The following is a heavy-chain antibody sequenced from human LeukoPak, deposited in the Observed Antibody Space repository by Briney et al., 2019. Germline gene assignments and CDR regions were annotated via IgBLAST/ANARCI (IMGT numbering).Heavy chain of an antibody. J-gene: IGHJ4*02. V-gene: IGHV3-23*01. CDR3: AKGAYYDSSGYYYRAGFDY. Sequence: PGGSLRLSCAASGFTFSSYAMSWVRQAPGKGLEWVSAISGSGGSTYYADSVKGRFTISRDNSKNTLYLQMNSLRAGDTAVYYCAKGAYYDSSGYYYRAGFDYWGQGTLVTVSS. D-gene: IGHD3-22*01. CDR1: GFTFSSYA. CDR2: ISGSGGST.